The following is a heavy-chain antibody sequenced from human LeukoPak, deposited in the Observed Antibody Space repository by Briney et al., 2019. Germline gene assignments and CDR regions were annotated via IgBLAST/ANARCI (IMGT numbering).Heavy chain of an antibody. Sequence: PGGSLRLSCAASGFTFSTYGMNWVRQAPGKGLEWVSGISGSGGTTYYADSVKGRFTISRDNSKNTLYLQMNSLRADDTAVYYCARVEWSSSPFDYWGQGTLVTVSS. CDR3: ARVEWSSSPFDY. CDR2: ISGSGGTT. J-gene: IGHJ4*02. V-gene: IGHV3-23*01. D-gene: IGHD6-6*01. CDR1: GFTFSTYG.